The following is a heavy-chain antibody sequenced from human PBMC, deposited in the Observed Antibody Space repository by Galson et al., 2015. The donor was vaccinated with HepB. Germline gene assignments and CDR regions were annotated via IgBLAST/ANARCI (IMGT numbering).Heavy chain of an antibody. V-gene: IGHV3-48*01. Sequence: SLRLSCAASGFTFSSYSMNWVRQAPGKGLEWVSYISSSSSTIYYADSVKGRFTISRDNAKNSLYLQMNSLRAEDTAVYYCARDSSSLTSSKYYYYYYYMDVWGKGTTVTVSS. CDR3: ARDSSSLTSSKYYYYYYYMDV. CDR2: ISSSSSTI. CDR1: GFTFSSYS. J-gene: IGHJ6*03. D-gene: IGHD4/OR15-4a*01.